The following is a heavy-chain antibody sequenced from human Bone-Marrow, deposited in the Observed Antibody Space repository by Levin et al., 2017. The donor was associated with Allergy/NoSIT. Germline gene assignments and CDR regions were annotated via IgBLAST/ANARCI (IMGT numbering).Heavy chain of an antibody. V-gene: IGHV3-33*01. CDR2: IWYDGSNK. Sequence: PGGSLRLSCAASGFTFSSYGMHWVRQAPGKGLEWVAVIWYDGSNKYYADSVKGRFTISRDNSKNTLYLQMNSLRAEDTAVYYCARDSSGYYWGNWFDPWGQGTLVTVSS. CDR3: ARDSSGYYWGNWFDP. J-gene: IGHJ5*02. CDR1: GFTFSSYG. D-gene: IGHD3-22*01.